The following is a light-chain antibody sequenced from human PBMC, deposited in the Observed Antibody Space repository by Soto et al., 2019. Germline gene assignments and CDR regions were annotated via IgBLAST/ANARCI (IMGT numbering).Light chain of an antibody. J-gene: IGLJ2*01. CDR2: SDN. CDR1: SSNIGTNT. Sequence: QPVLTQPPSASGTPGQRVTIFCSGTSSNIGTNTVIWYQQLPGAAPKLLIYSDNQRPSGVPDRFSGSKSGTSASLAISGLQCEDEADYYCAAWDVSLVVFGGGTKLTVL. CDR3: AAWDVSLVV. V-gene: IGLV1-44*01.